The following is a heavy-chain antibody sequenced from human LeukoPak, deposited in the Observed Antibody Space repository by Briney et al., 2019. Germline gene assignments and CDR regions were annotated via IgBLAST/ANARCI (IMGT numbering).Heavy chain of an antibody. J-gene: IGHJ4*02. Sequence: GGSLRLSCAASGFTVSSNYMSWVRQAPGKGLEWVSVIYSGGSTYYADSVKGRFTISRDNSKNTLYLQMNSLRAEDTAVYYCARENEMTTAFDYWGQGALVTVPS. CDR3: ARENEMTTAFDY. D-gene: IGHD4-11*01. CDR2: IYSGGST. CDR1: GFTVSSNY. V-gene: IGHV3-66*01.